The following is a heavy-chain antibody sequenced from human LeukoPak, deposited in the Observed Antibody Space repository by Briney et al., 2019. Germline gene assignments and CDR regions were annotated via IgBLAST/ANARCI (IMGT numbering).Heavy chain of an antibody. CDR1: GFIFSSHS. J-gene: IGHJ4*02. CDR2: ISSSSSTI. Sequence: GGSLRLSCAVSGFIFSSHSMNWVRQAPGKGLEWVSYISSSSSTIYYADSVKGRFTVSRDNAKNSLYLQMNSLRAEDTAVYYCATGIAAAGLYYSDYWGQGTLVTVSS. V-gene: IGHV3-48*01. CDR3: ATGIAAAGLYYSDY. D-gene: IGHD6-13*01.